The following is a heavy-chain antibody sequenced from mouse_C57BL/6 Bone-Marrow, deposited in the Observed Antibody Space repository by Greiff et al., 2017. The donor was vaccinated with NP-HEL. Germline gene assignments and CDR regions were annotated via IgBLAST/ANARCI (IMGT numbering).Heavy chain of an antibody. Sequence: QVQLQQSGAELVKPGASVKISCKASGYAFSSYWMNWVKQRPGKGLEWIGQIYPGDGDTNYNGKFKGKATLTADKSSSTAYMQLSSLTSEDSAVYCCARFSYDYDPRYAMDYWGQGTSVTVSS. V-gene: IGHV1-80*01. CDR3: ARFSYDYDPRYAMDY. CDR1: GYAFSSYW. D-gene: IGHD2-4*01. CDR2: IYPGDGDT. J-gene: IGHJ4*01.